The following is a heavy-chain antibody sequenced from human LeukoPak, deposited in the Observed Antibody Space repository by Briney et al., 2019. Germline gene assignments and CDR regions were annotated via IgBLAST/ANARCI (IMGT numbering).Heavy chain of an antibody. CDR2: IKQGGSEK. J-gene: IGHJ6*03. Sequence: GGSLRLSCAASGFTFSSYWMSWVRQAPGKGLEWVANIKQGGSEKYYVDSVKGRFTISRDNAKNSLYLQMNSLRAEDTAVYYCARDRGNYDILTGYSPGYMDVWGKGTTVTVSS. V-gene: IGHV3-7*01. CDR3: ARDRGNYDILTGYSPGYMDV. CDR1: GFTFSSYW. D-gene: IGHD3-9*01.